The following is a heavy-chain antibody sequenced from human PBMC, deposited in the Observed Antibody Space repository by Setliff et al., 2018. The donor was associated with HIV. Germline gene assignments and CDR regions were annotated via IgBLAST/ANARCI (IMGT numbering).Heavy chain of an antibody. CDR1: GFAFSGHQ. CDR2: IKSKTDGGTT. D-gene: IGHD2-21*01. Sequence: LRLSCAASGFAFSGHQMSWVRQAPGKGLEWVGRIKSKTDGGTTDYAAPVKGRFTISRDDSKNTLYLQMNSLKIEDTAVYYCTTGTRLVDWGQGALVTVSS. J-gene: IGHJ4*02. V-gene: IGHV3-15*01. CDR3: TTGTRLVD.